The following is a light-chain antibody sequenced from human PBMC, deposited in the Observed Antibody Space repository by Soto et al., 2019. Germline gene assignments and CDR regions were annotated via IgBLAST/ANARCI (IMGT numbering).Light chain of an antibody. V-gene: IGLV2-14*01. CDR2: AVS. Sequence: QSALTQPASVSRTPGQSITISCSGTRSGLGSHDHVPGYQHFPGKTPQLRVHAVSDRPSGVSDRFSGSEAGISASLTISGLPTEDEADYHCIPYTDRQSYRFGTGTKVTVL. J-gene: IGLJ1*01. CDR1: RSGLGSHDH. CDR3: IPYTDRQSYR.